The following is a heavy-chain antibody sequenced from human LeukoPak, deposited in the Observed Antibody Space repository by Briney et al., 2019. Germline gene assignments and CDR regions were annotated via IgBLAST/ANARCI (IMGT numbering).Heavy chain of an antibody. CDR2: MNPNSGNT. CDR1: GYTFTSYD. J-gene: IGHJ4*02. Sequence: ASVKVSCKASGYTFTSYDINWVRQATRQGLEWMGWMNPNSGNTGYAQKFQGRVTMTRNTSISTAYMELSSLRSEDTAVYYCARVWGRGKGAAVLGYWGQGTLVTVSS. D-gene: IGHD1-26*01. V-gene: IGHV1-8*01. CDR3: ARVWGRGKGAAVLGY.